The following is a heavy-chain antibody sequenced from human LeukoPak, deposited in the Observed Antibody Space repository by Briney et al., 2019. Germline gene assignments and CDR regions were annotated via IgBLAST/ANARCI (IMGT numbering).Heavy chain of an antibody. D-gene: IGHD3-3*01. CDR2: INHSGST. CDR3: ASPSDITIFGVVPHYYGMDV. Sequence: SETLSLTCAVYGGSFSGYYWSWIRQPPGKGLEWIGEINHSGSTNYNPSLKSRVTISVDTSKNQFSLKLSSVTAVDTAVYYCASPSDITIFGVVPHYYGMDVWGQGTTVTVSS. CDR1: GGSFSGYY. V-gene: IGHV4-34*01. J-gene: IGHJ6*02.